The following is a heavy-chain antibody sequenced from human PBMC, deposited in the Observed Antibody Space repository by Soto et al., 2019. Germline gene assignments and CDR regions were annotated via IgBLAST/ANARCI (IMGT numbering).Heavy chain of an antibody. Sequence: SGPTLVNTTQTLTLTWTISGFSLSTVSLCVGSIRQTQRKALEWLGLIDWEDDKFFSTSLKTRLNISKDTCKNLGVLTMTNMDPADTATYYCAWRRGCTSGYHFEFRGQG. D-gene: IGHD3-22*01. CDR1: GFSLSTVSLC. V-gene: IGHV2-70*01. CDR3: AWRRGCTSGYHFEF. CDR2: IDWEDDK. J-gene: IGHJ4*02.